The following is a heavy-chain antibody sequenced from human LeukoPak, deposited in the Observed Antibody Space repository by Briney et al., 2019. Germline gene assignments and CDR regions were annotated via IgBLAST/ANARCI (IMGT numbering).Heavy chain of an antibody. Sequence: GGSLKLSCAASGFTFSSYSMNWVRQAPGEGLEWVSSISSSSSYIYYADSVKGRFTISRDNSKNTLYLQMNSLRAEDTAVYYCAKGGIAVDDAFDIWGQGTMVTVSS. CDR2: ISSSSSYI. CDR1: GFTFSSYS. J-gene: IGHJ3*02. V-gene: IGHV3-21*04. D-gene: IGHD6-19*01. CDR3: AKGGIAVDDAFDI.